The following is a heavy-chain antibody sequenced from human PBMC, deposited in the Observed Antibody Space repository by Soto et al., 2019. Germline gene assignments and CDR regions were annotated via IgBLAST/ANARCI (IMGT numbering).Heavy chain of an antibody. J-gene: IGHJ6*02. CDR2: ISSSSSYT. CDR1: GFTFSDYY. Sequence: GGSLRLSCAASGFTFSDYYMSWIRQAPGKGLEWVSYISSSSSYTNYADSVKGRFTISRDNAKNSLYLQMNSLRAEDTAVYYCARAPHKYCSSTSCSYYYYYGMDVWGQGTTVTVSS. CDR3: ARAPHKYCSSTSCSYYYYYGMDV. D-gene: IGHD2-2*01. V-gene: IGHV3-11*05.